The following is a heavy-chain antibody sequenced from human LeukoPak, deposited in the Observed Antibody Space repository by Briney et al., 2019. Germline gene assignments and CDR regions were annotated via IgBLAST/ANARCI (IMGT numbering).Heavy chain of an antibody. J-gene: IGHJ4*02. CDR2: IWYDGSNK. V-gene: IGHV3-33*01. CDR1: GFTFSSYG. D-gene: IGHD6-13*01. Sequence: PGGFLRLSCAASGFTFSSYGMHWVRQAPGKGLEWVAVIWYDGSNKYYADSVKGRFTISRDNSKNTLYLQMNSLRAEDTAVYYCARDRGDKRKAAAGPLDYWGQGTLVTVSS. CDR3: ARDRGDKRKAAAGPLDY.